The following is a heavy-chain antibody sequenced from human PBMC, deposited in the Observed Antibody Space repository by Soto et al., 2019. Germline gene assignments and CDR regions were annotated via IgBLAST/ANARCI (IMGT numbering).Heavy chain of an antibody. V-gene: IGHV1-18*01. Sequence: QLVQSGAEVKKPGASVKVSCKASGYSFTNYAISWVRQAPGQGLEWMAWISAHNGNKHYAEKFQGRVSTTTDTSTSTAYMEVRTLKIDDTAVYYCERGLLAYFGMDVWGQGTTVTVS. CDR1: GYSFTNYA. CDR3: ERGLLAYFGMDV. D-gene: IGHD1-26*01. CDR2: ISAHNGNK. J-gene: IGHJ6*02.